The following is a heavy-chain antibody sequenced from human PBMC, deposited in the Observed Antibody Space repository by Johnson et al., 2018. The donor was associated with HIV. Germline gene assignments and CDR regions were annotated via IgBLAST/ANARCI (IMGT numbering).Heavy chain of an antibody. CDR1: GFTFSSHP. Sequence: VQLVESGGGVVQPGRSLRLSCAASGFTFSSHPMHWVRQAPGKGLEWVAVISYDGSNKYYADSVKGRFTISRDNSKNTLYQQMNSLRDEDTAVYYCAKEGLRSSLRSGDAFDIWGHGTLVTVSS. D-gene: IGHD6-6*01. V-gene: IGHV3-30*04. J-gene: IGHJ3*02. CDR2: ISYDGSNK. CDR3: AKEGLRSSLRSGDAFDI.